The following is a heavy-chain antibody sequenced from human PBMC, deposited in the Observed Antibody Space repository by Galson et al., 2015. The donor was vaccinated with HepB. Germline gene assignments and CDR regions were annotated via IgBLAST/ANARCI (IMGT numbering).Heavy chain of an antibody. V-gene: IGHV3-33*06. CDR2: IWYDGSNK. CDR3: AKPKPPYGDTSGELGY. CDR1: GFTFSSYG. D-gene: IGHD4-17*01. Sequence: SLRLSCAASGFTFSSYGMHWVRQAPGKGLEWVAVIWYDGSNKYYADSVKGRFTISRDNSKNTLYLQMNSLRAEDTAVYYCAKPKPPYGDTSGELGYWGQGTLVTVSS. J-gene: IGHJ4*02.